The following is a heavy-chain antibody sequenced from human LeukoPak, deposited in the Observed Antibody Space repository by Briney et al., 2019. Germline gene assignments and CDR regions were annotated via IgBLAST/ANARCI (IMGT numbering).Heavy chain of an antibody. CDR2: IYCSGST. CDR3: AREAAGVGAAGIDY. V-gene: IGHV4-31*03. Sequence: SETLSLTCTVSGGSISSGGYYWSWVRKHPGKGLEWIGYIYCSGSTYYNPSLKSRVTISVVTSKIQFSLKLSSVTAADTAVYYCAREAAGVGAAGIDYWGQGTLVTVAS. D-gene: IGHD6-13*01. CDR1: GGSISSGGYY. J-gene: IGHJ4*02.